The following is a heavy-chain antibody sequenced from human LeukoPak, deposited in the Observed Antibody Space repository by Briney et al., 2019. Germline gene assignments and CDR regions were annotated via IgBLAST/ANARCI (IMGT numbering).Heavy chain of an antibody. CDR3: TRVAQSGPTGWFDP. Sequence: GGSLRLSCAASGFTFSTYSMNWVRQAPGKGLEWVSYISSSSSTIYYADSVKGRFTISRDNPGNVFYLQMDSLRAEDTAVYYCTRVAQSGPTGWFDPWGQGTLVTVSS. CDR1: GFTFSTYS. V-gene: IGHV3-48*04. CDR2: ISSSSSTI. D-gene: IGHD1-1*01. J-gene: IGHJ5*02.